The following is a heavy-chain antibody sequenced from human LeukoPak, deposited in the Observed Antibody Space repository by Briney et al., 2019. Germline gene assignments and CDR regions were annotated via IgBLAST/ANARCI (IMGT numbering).Heavy chain of an antibody. CDR3: ARDGYDSSGHRYYFDY. Sequence: ASVTVSCKASGYTFTGYYMHWVRQAPGQGLEWMGWINPNSGGTNYAQKFQGRVTMTRDTSISTAYMELSRLRSDDTAVYYCARDGYDSSGHRYYFDYWGQGTLVTVSS. J-gene: IGHJ4*02. CDR2: INPNSGGT. V-gene: IGHV1-2*02. CDR1: GYTFTGYY. D-gene: IGHD3-22*01.